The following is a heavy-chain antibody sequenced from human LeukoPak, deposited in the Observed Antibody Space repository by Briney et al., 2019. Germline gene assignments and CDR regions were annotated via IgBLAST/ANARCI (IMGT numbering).Heavy chain of an antibody. V-gene: IGHV5-51*01. J-gene: IGHJ4*02. CDR1: GYNFTSYW. Sequence: GESLKISCKGSGYNFTSYWIGWVRQMPGKGLEWMGIIYPGDSDTRYSPSFQGQVTVSADRSTNTAYLQLNSLKASDTAMYYCARQRDYGDDIYSRYFDYWGQGVLVTVSS. CDR3: ARQRDYGDDIYSRYFDY. CDR2: IYPGDSDT. D-gene: IGHD4-17*01.